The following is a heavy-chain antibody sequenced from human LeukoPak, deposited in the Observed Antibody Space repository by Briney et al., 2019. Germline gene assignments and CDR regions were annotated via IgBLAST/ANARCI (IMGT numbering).Heavy chain of an antibody. CDR1: GYTFTGYY. Sequence: ASVKVSCKPSGYTFTGYYVHWVRQAPGQGLEWMGCINPNSGATKYAQKIQGRVTMTRDTSISTAYMELSRLRSDDTAVYYCARERYYDFWSGRDAFDIWGQGTMVTVSS. D-gene: IGHD3-3*01. CDR3: ARERYYDFWSGRDAFDI. CDR2: INPNSGAT. J-gene: IGHJ3*02. V-gene: IGHV1-2*02.